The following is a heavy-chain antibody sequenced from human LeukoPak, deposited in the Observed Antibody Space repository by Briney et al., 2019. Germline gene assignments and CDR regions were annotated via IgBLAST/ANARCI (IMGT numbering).Heavy chain of an antibody. D-gene: IGHD5-18*01. CDR2: ISSTGSYI. V-gene: IGHV3-21*01. Sequence: GGSLRLSCAASGFTFSSYSMSWVRQAPGKGLEWVSFISSTGSYIYYADSLKGRFTVSRDNANNSLYLQMSSLRAEDTAAYYCARYTYGFTYYFDYWGQGTLVTVSS. CDR1: GFTFSSYS. J-gene: IGHJ4*02. CDR3: ARYTYGFTYYFDY.